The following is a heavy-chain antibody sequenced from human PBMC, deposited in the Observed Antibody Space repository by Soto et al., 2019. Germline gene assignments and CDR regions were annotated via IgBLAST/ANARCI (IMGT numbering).Heavy chain of an antibody. V-gene: IGHV1-18*01. CDR3: ARGASSWYEYYGMDV. D-gene: IGHD6-13*01. Sequence: ASVKVSCKASGNTFTSYGISWVRQAPGQGLEWMGWISAYNGNTNYAQKLQGRVTMTTDTSTSTAYMELRSLRSDDTAVYYCARGASSWYEYYGMDVWGQGTTVTVSS. CDR2: ISAYNGNT. J-gene: IGHJ6*02. CDR1: GNTFTSYG.